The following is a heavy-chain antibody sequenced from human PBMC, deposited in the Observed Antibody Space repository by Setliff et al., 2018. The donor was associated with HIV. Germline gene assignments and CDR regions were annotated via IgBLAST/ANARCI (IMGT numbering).Heavy chain of an antibody. D-gene: IGHD4-17*01. V-gene: IGHV3-48*03. CDR2: ISRSGSTI. Sequence: LSLTCTVSGFTFSSYEMNWVRQAPGKGLEWVSHISRSGSTIYYADSVKGRFTISLDNAKNSLYLQMNSLRAEDTAVYYCARTDYGDYGREKYYYYMDVWGKGTTVTVSS. J-gene: IGHJ6*03. CDR1: GFTFSSYE. CDR3: ARTDYGDYGREKYYYYMDV.